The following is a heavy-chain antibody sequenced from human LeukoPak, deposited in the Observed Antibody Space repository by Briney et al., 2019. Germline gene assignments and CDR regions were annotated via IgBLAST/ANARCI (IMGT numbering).Heavy chain of an antibody. Sequence: GGSLRLSCTASGFTFGDYAMSWVRQAPGKGLEWVGFIRSKAYGGTTEYAASVKGRFTISRDDSKSIAYLQMNSLKTVDTAVYYCTRGEWELPDYWGQGTLVTVSS. CDR1: GFTFGDYA. CDR2: IRSKAYGGTT. V-gene: IGHV3-49*04. J-gene: IGHJ4*02. D-gene: IGHD1-26*01. CDR3: TRGEWELPDY.